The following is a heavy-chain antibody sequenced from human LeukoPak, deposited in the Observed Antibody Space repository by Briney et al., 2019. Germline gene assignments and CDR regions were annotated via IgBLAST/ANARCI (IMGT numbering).Heavy chain of an antibody. CDR1: GFTFSSYW. CDR2: INTDGSTT. CDR3: TRGGVDY. D-gene: IGHD3-10*01. Sequence: GGSLRLSCAASGFTFSSYWMHWVRQAPGKGLVWVSRINTDGSTTSYADSVKGRFTISRDNAKNTLYLHMDSLRAEDTAVYFYTRGGVDYWGQGTLVTVSS. V-gene: IGHV3-74*01. J-gene: IGHJ4*02.